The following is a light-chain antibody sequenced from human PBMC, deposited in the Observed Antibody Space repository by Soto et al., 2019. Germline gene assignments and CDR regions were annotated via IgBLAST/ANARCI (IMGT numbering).Light chain of an antibody. J-gene: IGLJ2*01. V-gene: IGLV6-57*01. CDR2: EDT. CDR3: QTYDNSNVI. Sequence: NFMLTQHHSVSESPGKTVTISCTRSSGSIASNYVQWYQQRPGSSPTIVIYEDTQRPSGVPDRFSGSIDSSSNSASLTISGLKTEDEADYYCQTYDNSNVIFGVGTKVTVL. CDR1: SGSIASNY.